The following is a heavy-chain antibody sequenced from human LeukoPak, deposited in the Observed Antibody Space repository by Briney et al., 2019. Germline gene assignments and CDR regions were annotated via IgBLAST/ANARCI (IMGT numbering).Heavy chain of an antibody. CDR2: MNANRGNR. CDR3: ARSLVGATSPYYFNS. D-gene: IGHD1-26*01. CDR1: GYTFTSYD. J-gene: IGHJ4*02. V-gene: IGHV1-8*01. Sequence: AAVKVSCKASGYTFTSYDINWVRQGPGQGVEGMGWMNANRGNRVYAQNFQGRVTMTRKTTIRRAYMEMSRLTAEGTAVYYCARSLVGATSPYYFNSWGQGTLVTVSS.